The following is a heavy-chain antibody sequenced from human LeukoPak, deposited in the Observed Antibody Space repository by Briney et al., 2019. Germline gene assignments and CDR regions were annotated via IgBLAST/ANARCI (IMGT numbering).Heavy chain of an antibody. V-gene: IGHV4-30-4*08. CDR2: IYYSGST. J-gene: IGHJ4*02. D-gene: IGHD2-2*01. Sequence: KPSETLSLTCTVSGGSISSYYWSWIRQPPGRGLEWIGYIYYSGSTYYNPSLKSRVTISVDTSKNQFSLKLSSVTAADTAVYYCARTPLGSDIVVVPAADYWGQGTLVTVSS. CDR1: GGSISSYY. CDR3: ARTPLGSDIVVVPAADY.